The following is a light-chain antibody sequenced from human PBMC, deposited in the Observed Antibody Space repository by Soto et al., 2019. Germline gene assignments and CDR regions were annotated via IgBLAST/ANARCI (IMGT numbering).Light chain of an antibody. V-gene: IGKV3-20*01. J-gene: IGKJ2*01. CDR2: VAS. CDR1: QSVSSDY. Sequence: ELVLPQSPGTLSLSPGERATLSCRASQSVSSDYLAWYQQKPGQAPRLLIYVASSRATGIPDRFSGSGSGTDFTLTISRLEPEDFAVYYCQQYGSSPLFGQGTKLEI. CDR3: QQYGSSPL.